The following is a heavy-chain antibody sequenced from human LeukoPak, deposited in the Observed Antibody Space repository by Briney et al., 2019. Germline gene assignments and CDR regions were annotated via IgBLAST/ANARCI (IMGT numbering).Heavy chain of an antibody. D-gene: IGHD6-13*01. J-gene: IGHJ6*04. CDR2: IIPIFGTA. CDR1: GGTFSSCA. V-gene: IGHV1-69*06. CDR3: ARDSAIAAADPYYYHGMDV. Sequence: GSSVKVSCKASGGTFSSCAISWVRQAPGQGLEWMGGIIPIFGTANYAQKFQGRVTITADKSTRTAYMELSSLRSEDTAVYYCARDSAIAAADPYYYHGMDVWGKGTTVTASS.